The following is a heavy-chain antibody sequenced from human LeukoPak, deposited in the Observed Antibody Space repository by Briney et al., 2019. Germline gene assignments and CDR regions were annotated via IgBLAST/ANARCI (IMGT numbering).Heavy chain of an antibody. CDR1: RFTFSSYA. D-gene: IGHD3-10*01. CDR3: CYGSGSYYSH. V-gene: IGHV3-23*01. CDR2: ISGSGGNT. Sequence: GGSLRLSCAASRFTFSSYAMSWVRQAPGKGLEWVSVISGSGGNTYYADSVKGRFTISRDNSKNTLYLQMNSLRAEDTAVYYSCYGSGSYYSHWGQGTLVTVSS. J-gene: IGHJ4*02.